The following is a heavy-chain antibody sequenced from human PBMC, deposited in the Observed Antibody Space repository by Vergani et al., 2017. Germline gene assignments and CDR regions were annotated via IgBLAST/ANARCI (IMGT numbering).Heavy chain of an antibody. D-gene: IGHD3-22*01. J-gene: IGHJ4*02. V-gene: IGHV3-30*18. CDR2: ISYDGSNK. CDR1: GFTFSSYC. CDR3: AKEGICSSGYSSGFDY. Sequence: VQLVESGGGVVQPGRSLRLSCAASGFTFSSYCMHWVRQAPGKGLEWVAVISYDGSNKYYADSVKGRFTIARDNSKNTLYLQMNSLGAEDTAVYYCAKEGICSSGYSSGFDYWGQGTLVTVSS.